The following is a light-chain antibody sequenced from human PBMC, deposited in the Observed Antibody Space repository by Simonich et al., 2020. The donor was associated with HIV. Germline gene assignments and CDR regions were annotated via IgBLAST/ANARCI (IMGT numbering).Light chain of an antibody. Sequence: DIQMTQSPSSLSASVGDRVTITCRASQSISRYLNWYQQKPGKAPHLLSYDASNLETGVPSRFRGSGSGTYFTFTISSLQTEDIATHYCQQYYRTLRTFGPGTKVDIK. J-gene: IGKJ3*01. CDR3: QQYYRTLRT. CDR2: DAS. V-gene: IGKV1-33*01. CDR1: QSISRY.